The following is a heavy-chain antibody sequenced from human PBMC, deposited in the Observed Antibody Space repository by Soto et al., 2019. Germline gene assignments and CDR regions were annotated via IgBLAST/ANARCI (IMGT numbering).Heavy chain of an antibody. J-gene: IGHJ5*02. V-gene: IGHV4-30-2*01. D-gene: IGHD3-3*01. CDR3: VRVPGDFWSGYYSWFDP. CDR2: IYHSGST. Sequence: QLQLQESGSGLVKPSQTLSLTCAVSGGSISSGGYSWSWIRQPPGKGLEWIGYIYHSGSTYYNPSLKSRVTISVDRSKNQFSLKMSSVTAAVTAVYYCVRVPGDFWSGYYSWFDPWGQGTLVTVSS. CDR1: GGSISSGGYS.